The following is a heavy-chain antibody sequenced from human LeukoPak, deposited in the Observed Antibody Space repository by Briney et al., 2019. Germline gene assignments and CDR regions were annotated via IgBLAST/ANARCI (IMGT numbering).Heavy chain of an antibody. V-gene: IGHV4-59*08. J-gene: IGHJ4*02. CDR3: ARRLRPGSYDDY. D-gene: IGHD1-26*01. Sequence: SETLSLTCTVSGGSISSYYWSWIRQPPGKGLEWIGYIYYSGGTNYNPSLKSRVTISVDTSKNQFSLKLSSVTAADTAVYYCARRLRPGSYDDYWGQGTLVTVSS. CDR1: GGSISSYY. CDR2: IYYSGGT.